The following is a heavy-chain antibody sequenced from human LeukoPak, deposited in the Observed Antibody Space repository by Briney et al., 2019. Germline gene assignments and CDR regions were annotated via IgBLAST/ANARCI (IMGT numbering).Heavy chain of an antibody. CDR2: ISGSGDST. D-gene: IGHD6-19*01. V-gene: IGHV3-23*01. CDR3: RYYSSGSGYYFDY. Sequence: PGGSLRLSCAASGFTFSNYAMTWVRQAPGKGLEWVSTISGSGDSTYYADSVKGRFTISRDHSKNTLYLQMNSLRAEDTAVYYCRYYSSGSGYYFDYWGQGTLVTVSS. CDR1: GFTFSNYA. J-gene: IGHJ4*02.